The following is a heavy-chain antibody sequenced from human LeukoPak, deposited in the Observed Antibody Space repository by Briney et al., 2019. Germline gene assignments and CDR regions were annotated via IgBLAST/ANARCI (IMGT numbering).Heavy chain of an antibody. CDR1: GFTFSSYA. Sequence: GGSLRLSCAASGFTFSSYAMHWVRQAPGKGLGWVAVISYDGSNKYYADSVKGRFTISRDNSKNTLYLQMNSLRAEDTAVYYCARSIAARSYFDYWGQGTLVTVSS. CDR3: ARSIAARSYFDY. CDR2: ISYDGSNK. D-gene: IGHD6-6*01. V-gene: IGHV3-30*04. J-gene: IGHJ4*02.